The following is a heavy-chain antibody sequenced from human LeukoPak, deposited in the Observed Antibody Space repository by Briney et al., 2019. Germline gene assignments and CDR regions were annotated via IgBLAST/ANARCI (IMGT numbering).Heavy chain of an antibody. Sequence: SETLSLTCTVSGGSIRNYFWSWIRQPPGKGLEWSGYIYYSGSTNYNPSLESRLTISIDTSGSQFSLRLSSVTAADTAVYYCAKNLGYCSSSNCFDAFDVWGQGTMVAVSS. CDR3: AKNLGYCSSSNCFDAFDV. CDR1: GGSIRNYF. J-gene: IGHJ3*01. CDR2: IYYSGST. D-gene: IGHD2-2*01. V-gene: IGHV4-59*01.